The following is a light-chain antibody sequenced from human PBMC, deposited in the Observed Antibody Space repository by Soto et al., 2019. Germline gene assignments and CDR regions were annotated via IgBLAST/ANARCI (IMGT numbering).Light chain of an antibody. CDR3: SSYTSSNTLL. CDR1: SSDVGGYNY. V-gene: IGLV2-14*01. J-gene: IGLJ2*01. Sequence: QSALTQPASVSGSPGQSITISCTGTSSDVGGYNYVSWYQQHPGKAPKLMIYEVSNRPSGVSNRFSGSKSDNTASLTISWLQAEDEADYYCSSYTSSNTLLFGGGTKVTVL. CDR2: EVS.